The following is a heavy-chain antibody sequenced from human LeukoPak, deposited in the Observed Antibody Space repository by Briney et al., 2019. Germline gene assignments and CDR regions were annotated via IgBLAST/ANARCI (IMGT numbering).Heavy chain of an antibody. CDR1: GYTFTSYD. D-gene: IGHD3-22*01. J-gene: IGHJ4*02. Sequence: ASVKVSCKASGYTFTSYDINWVRQATGQGLEWMGWMNSNSGNTGYAQKFQGRVTMTRNTSISTAYMELSSLRSEDTAVYYCARGGYDSSGYYGYYFDYWGQGTLVTVSS. CDR3: ARGGYDSSGYYGYYFDY. V-gene: IGHV1-8*01. CDR2: MNSNSGNT.